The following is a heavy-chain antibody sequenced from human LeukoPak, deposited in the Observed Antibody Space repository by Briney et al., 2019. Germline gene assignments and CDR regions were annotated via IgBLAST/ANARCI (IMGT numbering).Heavy chain of an antibody. CDR1: GFTFSSYA. V-gene: IGHV3-30*04. CDR2: ISYDGSNK. J-gene: IGHJ4*02. D-gene: IGHD3-22*01. CDR3: ARSFRSSSGYLCDY. Sequence: HPGGSLRLSCAASGFTFSSYAMSWVRQAPGKGLEWVAVISYDGSNKYYADSVKGRFTISRDNSKNTLYLQMNSLRAEDTAVYYCARSFRSSSGYLCDYWGQGTLVTVSS.